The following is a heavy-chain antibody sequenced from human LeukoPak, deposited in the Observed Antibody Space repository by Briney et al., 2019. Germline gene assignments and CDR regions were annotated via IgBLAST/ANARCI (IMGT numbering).Heavy chain of an antibody. V-gene: IGHV3-23*01. CDR2: VSGSGGRT. CDR1: GFAFSAFA. CDR3: AKGGAAMTDAPHGDVVTTTLDGFDI. Sequence: GGSLRLSCVASGFAFSAFAISWVRQAPGKGLEWVSAVSGSGGRTFYADSVRGRFTISRDNSKKTVFLPMDSLRAEDTAVYYCAKGGAAMTDAPHGDVVTTTLDGFDIWGQGTMVTVSS. D-gene: IGHD2-21*02. J-gene: IGHJ3*02.